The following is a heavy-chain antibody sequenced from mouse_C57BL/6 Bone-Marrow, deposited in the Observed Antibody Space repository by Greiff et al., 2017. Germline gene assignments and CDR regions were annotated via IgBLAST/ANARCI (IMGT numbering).Heavy chain of an antibody. V-gene: IGHV1-36*01. CDR1: GFTFTDYY. CDR3: ARWRYYYGSTSFDY. J-gene: IGHJ2*01. CDR2: VYPYNGGT. Sequence: DVKLQESGPVLVKPGPSVKISCKASGFTFTDYYMHWVKQSHGKSLEWIGLVYPYNGGTSYNQKFKGKATLTVDTSSSTAYMELNSLTSEDSAVYYGARWRYYYGSTSFDYWGQGTTLTVSS. D-gene: IGHD1-1*01.